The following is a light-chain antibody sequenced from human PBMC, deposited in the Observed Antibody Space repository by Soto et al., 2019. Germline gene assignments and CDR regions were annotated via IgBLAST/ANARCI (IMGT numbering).Light chain of an antibody. CDR3: QHYSSYPWT. CDR1: QSGRSW. J-gene: IGKJ1*01. V-gene: IGKV1-5*01. Sequence: DIQMTQSPATLSASLGARATLTCRASQSGRSWLAWYQQKAGKAPRLLIYDASTWQSGVPSRFSGSGSGTEFSLTISSLQSDDFGTYYCQHYSSYPWTFGQGTKVDI. CDR2: DAS.